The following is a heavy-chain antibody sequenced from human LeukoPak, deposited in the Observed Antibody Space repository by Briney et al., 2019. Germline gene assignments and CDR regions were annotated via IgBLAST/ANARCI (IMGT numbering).Heavy chain of an antibody. D-gene: IGHD6-13*01. CDR1: GGSISSGSYY. V-gene: IGHV4-61*02. Sequence: SETLSLTCTVSGGSISSGSYYWSWIRQPAGKGLEWIGRIYTSGSTNYNPSLKSRVTMSVDTSKNQFSLKLSSVTAADTAVYYCARDSGLAAAGIGYRGQGTLVTVSS. J-gene: IGHJ4*02. CDR3: ARDSGLAAAGIGY. CDR2: IYTSGST.